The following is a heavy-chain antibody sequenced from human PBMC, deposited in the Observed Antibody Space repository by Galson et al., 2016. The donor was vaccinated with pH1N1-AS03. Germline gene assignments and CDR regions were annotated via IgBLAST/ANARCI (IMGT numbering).Heavy chain of an antibody. D-gene: IGHD3-22*01. CDR2: INWLGGST. CDR3: ARDFYDSSGYFKAPFDY. CDR1: GSSFEDYG. V-gene: IGHV3-20*04. Sequence: SLRLSCAASGSSFEDYGMSWVRQAPGKGLEWVSGINWLGGSTGYADSVKGRFTISRDNAKKSLYLQMNSLRVEDTAFYYCARDFYDSSGYFKAPFDYWGLGALVTVSS. J-gene: IGHJ4*02.